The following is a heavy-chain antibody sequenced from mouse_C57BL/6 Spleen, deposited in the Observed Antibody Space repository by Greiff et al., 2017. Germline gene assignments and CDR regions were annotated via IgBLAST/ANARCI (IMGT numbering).Heavy chain of an antibody. D-gene: IGHD1-1*01. CDR2: INPSTGGT. J-gene: IGHJ1*03. CDR1: GYSFTGYY. CDR3: SRDADYGSSYGYFDV. V-gene: IGHV1-42*01. Sequence: VQLQQSGPELVKPGASVKISCKASGYSFTGYYMNWVKQRPEKSLEWIGEINPSTGGTTSNQKFKAKATLPVDKSSRTAYMQLKSLTFEDSAVYYCSRDADYGSSYGYFDVWGTGTTVTVSS.